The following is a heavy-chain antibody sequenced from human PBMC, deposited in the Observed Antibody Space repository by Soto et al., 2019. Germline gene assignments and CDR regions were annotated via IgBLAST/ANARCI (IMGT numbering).Heavy chain of an antibody. D-gene: IGHD2-21*02. CDR1: GYTFTSYY. V-gene: IGHV1-46*01. Sequence: QVQLVQSGAEVKKPGALVKVSCKASGYTFTSYYMHWVRQAPGQGLEWMGIINPSGGSTSYAQKFQGRVTMTRDTSTSTVYMELSSLRSEDTAVYYGARAVVVTAIRSNWFDPWGQGTLVTVSS. J-gene: IGHJ5*02. CDR2: INPSGGST. CDR3: ARAVVVTAIRSNWFDP.